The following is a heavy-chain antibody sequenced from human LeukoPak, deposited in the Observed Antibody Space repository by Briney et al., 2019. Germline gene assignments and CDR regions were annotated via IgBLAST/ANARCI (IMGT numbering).Heavy chain of an antibody. J-gene: IGHJ3*02. D-gene: IGHD2-21*02. Sequence: GASVKVSCKASGGTFSSYAISWVRQAPGQGLEWMGGIIPIFGTANYAQKFQGRVTITADESTSTAYMELSSLRSEDTAVYYCASTYCGGDCYSPDAFDIWGQGTMVTVSS. CDR2: IIPIFGTA. CDR3: ASTYCGGDCYSPDAFDI. V-gene: IGHV1-69*13. CDR1: GGTFSSYA.